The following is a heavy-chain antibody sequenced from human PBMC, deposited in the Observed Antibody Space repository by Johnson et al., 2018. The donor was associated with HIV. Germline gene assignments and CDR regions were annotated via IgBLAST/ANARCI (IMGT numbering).Heavy chain of an antibody. J-gene: IGHJ3*02. V-gene: IGHV3-13*01. D-gene: IGHD3-10*01. CDR1: GFTFSNYD. CDR2: IGTAGDT. CDR3: VCLRAWTFDI. Sequence: VQLVESGGGVVQPGRSLRLSCAASGFTFSNYDIHWVRQATGKGLEWVSTIGTAGDTYYVDSVKGRFTISRDDAKNLLFLQMNSLTAEDTAVYYCVCLRAWTFDIWGQGTMVTVSS.